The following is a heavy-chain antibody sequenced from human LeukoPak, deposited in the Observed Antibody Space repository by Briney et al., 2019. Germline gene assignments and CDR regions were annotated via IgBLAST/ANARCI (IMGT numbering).Heavy chain of an antibody. CDR3: ARQIAAAGTDSYFDY. J-gene: IGHJ4*02. CDR2: ISSSSSYI. V-gene: IGHV3-21*01. D-gene: IGHD6-13*01. Sequence: GSLRLSCAASGFTFSSYSMNWVRQAPGKGLEWVSSISSSSSYIYYADSVKGRFTISRDNAKNSLYLQMNSLRAEDTAVYYCARQIAAAGTDSYFDYWGQGTLVTVSS. CDR1: GFTFSSYS.